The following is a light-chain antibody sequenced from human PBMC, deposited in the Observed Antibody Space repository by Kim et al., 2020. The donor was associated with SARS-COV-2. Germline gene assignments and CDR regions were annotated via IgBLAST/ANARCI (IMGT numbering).Light chain of an antibody. J-gene: IGLJ3*02. CDR2: GTS. V-gene: IGLV1-40*01. CDR3: QSYASSLSGCV. Sequence: RVPISCTGHSSKIGAGYDVLWYQQLPGTAPKLLIYGTSNRPSGVPDRFSGSKSGTSASLAITGLQAEDEADYYCQSYASSLSGCVFGGGTQLTV. CDR1: SSKIGAGYD.